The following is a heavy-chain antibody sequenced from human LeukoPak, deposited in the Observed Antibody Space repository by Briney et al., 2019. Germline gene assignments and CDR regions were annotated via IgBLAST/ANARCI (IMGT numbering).Heavy chain of an antibody. CDR1: GYTFTSYG. D-gene: IGHD6-13*01. J-gene: IGHJ4*02. V-gene: IGHV1-18*01. CDR3: ARFYYSSSWYWGFDY. CDR2: ISAYNGNT. Sequence: ASVKVSCKASGYTFTSYGISWVRQAPGQGLEWMGWISAYNGNTNYAQKLQGRVTMTTDTSTSTAYMELRSLRSDDTAVYYCARFYYSSSWYWGFDYWGQGTLVTVSS.